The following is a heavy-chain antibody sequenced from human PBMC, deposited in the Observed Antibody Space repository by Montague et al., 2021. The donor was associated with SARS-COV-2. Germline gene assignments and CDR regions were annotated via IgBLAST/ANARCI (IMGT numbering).Heavy chain of an antibody. CDR2: ISYDGSNQ. J-gene: IGHJ3*02. CDR3: ARAAQKQYVLLWFGELLHDAFDI. D-gene: IGHD3-10*01. V-gene: IGHV3-30-3*01. CDR1: GFTFSRYA. Sequence: SLRLSGAASGFTFSRYAMHWVRQAPGKGLEWVAVISYDGSNQYYSDSVXGRFTISRDNSKNTLYLQMNSLRAEDTAVYYCARAAQKQYVLLWFGELLHDAFDIWGQGTMVTVSS.